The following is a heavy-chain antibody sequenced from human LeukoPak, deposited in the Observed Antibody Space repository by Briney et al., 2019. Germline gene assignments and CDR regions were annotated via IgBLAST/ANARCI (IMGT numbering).Heavy chain of an antibody. V-gene: IGHV3-66*01. D-gene: IGHD2-15*01. CDR3: ASTGGGFAYYFDY. CDR2: IYSGGST. Sequence: GGSLRLSCAASEFSVGSNYMTWVRQAPGKGLEWVSLIYSGGSTYYADSVKGRFTISRDNSKNTLYLQMNSLRAEDTAVYYCASTGGGFAYYFDYWGQGTLVTVSS. J-gene: IGHJ4*02. CDR1: EFSVGSNY.